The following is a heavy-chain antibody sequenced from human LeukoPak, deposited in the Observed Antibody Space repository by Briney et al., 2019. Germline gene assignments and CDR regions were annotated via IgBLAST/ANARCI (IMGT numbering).Heavy chain of an antibody. J-gene: IGHJ4*02. CDR2: ISSSSSYI. Sequence: GPSLRLSCAASGFTFSSYSMNSVRQPPGKGMEWVLSISSSSSYIYYADSVKGRFTISRDNAKNSLYLQMNSLRAEDTAVYYCARKALYGAYDYWGQGTLVTVSS. CDR3: ARKALYGAYDY. CDR1: GFTFSSYS. D-gene: IGHD2/OR15-2a*01. V-gene: IGHV3-21*01.